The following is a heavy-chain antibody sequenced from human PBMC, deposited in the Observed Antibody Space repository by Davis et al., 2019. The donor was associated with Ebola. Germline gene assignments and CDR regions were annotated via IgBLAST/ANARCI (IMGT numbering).Heavy chain of an antibody. CDR1: GFTFFTSN. V-gene: IGHV3-21*01. Sequence: PGGSLRLSCAASGFTFFTSNINWVRQAPGKGLEWVSTISSTSTSQYYADSVKGRFTISRDNSENTLYLQMNSMTADDTSVYYCARAGFDEVLDYWGQGTPVTVSS. CDR3: ARAGFDEVLDY. J-gene: IGHJ4*02. CDR2: ISSTSTSQ. D-gene: IGHD3-3*01.